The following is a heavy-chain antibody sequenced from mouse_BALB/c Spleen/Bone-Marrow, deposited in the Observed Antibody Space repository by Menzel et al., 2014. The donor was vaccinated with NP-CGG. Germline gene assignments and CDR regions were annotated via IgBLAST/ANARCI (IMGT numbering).Heavy chain of an antibody. Sequence: EVQLQQSGAELVKPGASVKLSCTASGFNIKDTYMHWVKQRPEQGLEWIGRIDPANGNTKYDPKFQGKATITADTSSNTAYLQLSSLTSEDTAVCYCALYYDYDVGYWGQGTTLTVSS. D-gene: IGHD2-4*01. CDR1: GFNIKDTY. V-gene: IGHV14-3*02. CDR2: IDPANGNT. CDR3: ALYYDYDVGY. J-gene: IGHJ2*01.